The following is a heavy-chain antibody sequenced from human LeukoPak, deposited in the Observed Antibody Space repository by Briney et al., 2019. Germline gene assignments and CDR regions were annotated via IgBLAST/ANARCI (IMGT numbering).Heavy chain of an antibody. CDR2: ISGSSDST. CDR1: GFTFSSYA. Sequence: GGSLRLSCAASGFTFSSYAMSWVRQAPAKGLEWVSSISGSSDSTCYAGSVKGRLTISRDNSKNTLYLQMSSLRADDTAIYYCAKDIGGRGSSSPSAFDYWGQGTLVTVSS. J-gene: IGHJ4*02. D-gene: IGHD6-6*01. CDR3: AKDIGGRGSSSPSAFDY. V-gene: IGHV3-23*01.